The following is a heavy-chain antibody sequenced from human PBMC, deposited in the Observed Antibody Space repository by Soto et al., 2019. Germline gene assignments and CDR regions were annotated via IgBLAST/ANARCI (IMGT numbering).Heavy chain of an antibody. Sequence: PSETLSLTCTVSGGSISSSSYYWGWIRQPPGKGLEWIGSIYYSGSTYYNPPLKSRVTISVDTSKNQFSLKLSSVTAADTAVYYCARRLNGSPFDYWGQGTLVTVSS. CDR1: GGSISSSSYY. CDR3: ARRLNGSPFDY. CDR2: IYYSGST. V-gene: IGHV4-39*01. J-gene: IGHJ4*02. D-gene: IGHD1-26*01.